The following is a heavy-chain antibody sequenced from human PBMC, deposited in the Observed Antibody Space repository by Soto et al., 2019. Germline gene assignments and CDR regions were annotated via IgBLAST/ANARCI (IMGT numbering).Heavy chain of an antibody. CDR2: ISDSGGTT. D-gene: IGHD2-2*01. J-gene: IGHJ4*02. V-gene: IGHV3-23*01. Sequence: GGSLRLSCAATRFTFSNYAMNWVRQAPGKGLEWVSVISDSGGTTYYTDSVKGRFTVSRDNSKNTLYLQMNSLRAEDTAVYFGAKGGSSSSSPLDDWGRRTLVTVSS. CDR3: AKGGSSSSSPLDD. CDR1: RFTFSNYA.